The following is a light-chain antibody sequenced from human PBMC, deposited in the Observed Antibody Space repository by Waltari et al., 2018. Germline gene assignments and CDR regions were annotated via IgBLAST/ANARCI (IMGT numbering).Light chain of an antibody. CDR3: MQATHWPVT. J-gene: IGKJ5*01. CDR1: QSLVYTDGISY. CDR2: KVS. Sequence: DVGLTQSPLSLPVTLGQPASISCWSSQSLVYTDGISYLNWFHQRPGQAPRRLIYKVSNRDSGVPDRFSGSGSGTDFTLMISSVEADDVGVYFCMQATHWPVTFGQGTRLEIK. V-gene: IGKV2-30*01.